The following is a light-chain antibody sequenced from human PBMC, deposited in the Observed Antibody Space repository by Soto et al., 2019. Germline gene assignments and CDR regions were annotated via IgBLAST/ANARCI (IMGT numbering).Light chain of an antibody. Sequence: DIQMTQSPSSLSVSVVDRVTMTCRASETISTFLNWYQVKPGKAPKLLIYAASTLQDGVPSRFSGSGSGTDFTLTINSLQPEDFASYYCQQSYDISPITFGQGTRLEI. CDR3: QQSYDISPIT. CDR1: ETISTF. V-gene: IGKV1-39*01. J-gene: IGKJ5*01. CDR2: AAS.